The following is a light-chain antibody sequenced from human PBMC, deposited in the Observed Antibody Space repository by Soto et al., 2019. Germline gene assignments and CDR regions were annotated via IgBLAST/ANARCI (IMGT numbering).Light chain of an antibody. CDR2: ATS. CDR1: QSISDY. V-gene: IGKV1-39*01. J-gene: IGKJ4*01. CDR3: QQSYTTPLT. Sequence: DIQMTQSPSSLSASVGDRVTITCRASQSISDYLNWYQQKPGKAPKLLIFATSSLQSGVPSRFSGSGSGTDFTLTIWSLRPEDFATYFCQQSYTTPLTFGGGTKVEIK.